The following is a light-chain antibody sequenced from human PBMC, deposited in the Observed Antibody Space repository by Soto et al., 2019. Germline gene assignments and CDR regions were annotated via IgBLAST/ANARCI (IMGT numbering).Light chain of an antibody. V-gene: IGKV1-5*03. J-gene: IGKJ1*01. Sequence: DIQMTQSPSTLSASVGDRVTLTCRASQSVSHWLAWYQQKPGKAPKLLIYETSILESGVPSRFSGSGSGTDFTVTISGLQADDVVAYCYQQYSLYRTFGQGTKVEIK. CDR3: QQYSLYRT. CDR2: ETS. CDR1: QSVSHW.